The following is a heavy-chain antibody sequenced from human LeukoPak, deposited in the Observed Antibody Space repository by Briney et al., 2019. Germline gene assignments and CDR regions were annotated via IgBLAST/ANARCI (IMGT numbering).Heavy chain of an antibody. Sequence: GSLRLSCTGSGFTFGTYAMHWVRQAPGKGLEWVANIKQDGSERDYVDSVKGRFTISRDDAKNSLYLQMNSLRAEDTAVYYCARGITMANWGQGTLVTVSS. J-gene: IGHJ4*02. CDR3: ARGITMAN. CDR1: GFTFGTYA. V-gene: IGHV3-7*04. CDR2: IKQDGSER. D-gene: IGHD3-10*01.